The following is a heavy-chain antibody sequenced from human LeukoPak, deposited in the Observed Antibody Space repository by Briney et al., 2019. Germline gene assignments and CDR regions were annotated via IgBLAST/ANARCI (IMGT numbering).Heavy chain of an antibody. V-gene: IGHV3-30-3*01. CDR3: ARVIVPVAAGHYYYYGMDV. Sequence: GGSLRLSCAASGFTFSSYAMHWVRQAPGKGLEWVAVISYDGSNKCYADSVKGRFTISRDNSKNTLYLQMNSLRAEDTAVYYCARVIVPVAAGHYYYYGMDVWGQGTTVTVSS. CDR1: GFTFSSYA. J-gene: IGHJ6*02. CDR2: ISYDGSNK. D-gene: IGHD6-13*01.